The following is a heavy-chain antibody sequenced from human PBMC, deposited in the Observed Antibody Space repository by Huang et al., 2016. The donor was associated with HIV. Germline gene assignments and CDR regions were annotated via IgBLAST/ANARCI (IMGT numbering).Heavy chain of an antibody. CDR1: GGTFSKYA. CDR2: IIPMFGTP. D-gene: IGHD4-17*01. J-gene: IGHJ4*02. Sequence: QVQLVQSGAEVKTPGSSVKVSCKASGGTFSKYAIRWVRQAPGQGLEWMGGIIPMFGTPNYARKYQGRVTITADDSTSTTYVEVSRLRSEDTALYYCARGQLGSYGDYDVLYWGQGTLVTVSS. V-gene: IGHV1-69*13. CDR3: ARGQLGSYGDYDVLY.